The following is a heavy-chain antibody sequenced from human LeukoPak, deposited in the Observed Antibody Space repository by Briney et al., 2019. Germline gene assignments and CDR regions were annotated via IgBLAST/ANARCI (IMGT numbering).Heavy chain of an antibody. CDR2: IKDDGSHT. CDR1: GFTFSSHW. V-gene: IGHV3-74*01. J-gene: IGHJ4*02. Sequence: PGGSLRLSCAASGFTFSSHWMHWVRQAPRKGLVWVSRIKDDGSHTNYADSVKGRFTISRDNAKNTLSLQMNSLRAEDTAVYYCARGSGIITGIDEWGQGTLVTVSS. CDR3: ARGSGIITGIDE. D-gene: IGHD6-25*01.